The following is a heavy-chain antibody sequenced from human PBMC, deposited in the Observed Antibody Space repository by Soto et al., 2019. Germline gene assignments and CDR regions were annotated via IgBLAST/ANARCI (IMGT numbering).Heavy chain of an antibody. Sequence: QIPVKESGPMLVKLTQALTLTCTCSGFSLTTSGVGVGWIRQPPGKALEWLALVYWDDDKRYSPSLTNRLNLSRDTSKNQVVLTLTHVDPTDTGTYFCAHKGGFGYPESWGQGIMVTVSS. CDR2: VYWDDDK. CDR1: GFSLTTSGVG. CDR3: AHKGGFGYPES. V-gene: IGHV2-5*02. D-gene: IGHD5-18*01. J-gene: IGHJ5*02.